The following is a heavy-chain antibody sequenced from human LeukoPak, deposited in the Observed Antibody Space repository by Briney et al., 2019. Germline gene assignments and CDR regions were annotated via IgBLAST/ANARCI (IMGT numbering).Heavy chain of an antibody. D-gene: IGHD6-13*01. J-gene: IGHJ6*02. V-gene: IGHV4-30-4*01. CDR2: IYYSGST. CDR1: GGPISSGDYY. Sequence: SQTLSLTCTVSGGPISSGDYYWSWIRQPSGKGLEWIGYIYYSGSTYYNPSLKSRVTISVDTSKNQFSLKLSSVTAADTAVYYCARDAAAGTGTQDYYYGMDVWGQGTTVTVSS. CDR3: ARDAAAGTGTQDYYYGMDV.